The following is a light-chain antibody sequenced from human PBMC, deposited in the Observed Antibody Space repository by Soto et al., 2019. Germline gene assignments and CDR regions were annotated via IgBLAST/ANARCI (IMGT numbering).Light chain of an antibody. J-gene: IGKJ4*01. CDR1: QSVSSIY. CDR2: GTS. V-gene: IGKV3-20*01. Sequence: IVLTHAPCTLSLSPGYRATLSCMASQSVSSIYFAWYQQKPGQAPGLLIYGTSSRATGIPDRFSGSGSGTDFTLTISRLEPEDFAVYYCQQCGSSPPTFGGGTKVDIK. CDR3: QQCGSSPPT.